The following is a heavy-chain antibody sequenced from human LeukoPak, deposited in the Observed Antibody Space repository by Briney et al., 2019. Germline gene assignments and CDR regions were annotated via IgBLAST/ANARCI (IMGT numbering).Heavy chain of an antibody. CDR2: ISSSGSTI. D-gene: IGHD1-1*01. V-gene: IGHV3-11*04. Sequence: PGGSLRLSCAASGFTFSDYYMSWIRQAPGKGLEWVSYISSSGSTIYYADSVKGRFTISRDNSKNTLYLQMNSLRAEDTAVYYCAREYWNERSESLFDPWGQGTLVTVSS. J-gene: IGHJ5*02. CDR3: AREYWNERSESLFDP. CDR1: GFTFSDYY.